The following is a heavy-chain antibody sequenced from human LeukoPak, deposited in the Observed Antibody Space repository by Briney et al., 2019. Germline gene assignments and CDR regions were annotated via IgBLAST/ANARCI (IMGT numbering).Heavy chain of an antibody. D-gene: IGHD4-23*01. V-gene: IGHV1-69*04. J-gene: IGHJ5*02. CDR1: GGTFSSYA. CDR3: ARNYGGNSGFDP. Sequence: SVKVSCKASGGTFSSYAISWVRQAPGQGLEWMGRIIPILGIANYAQKFQGRVTITADKSTSTAYMELSSLGSEDTAVYYCARNYGGNSGFDPWGQGTLVTVSS. CDR2: IIPILGIA.